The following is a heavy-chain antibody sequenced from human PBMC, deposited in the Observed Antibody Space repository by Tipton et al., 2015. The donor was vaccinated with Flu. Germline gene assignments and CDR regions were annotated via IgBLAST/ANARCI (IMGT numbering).Heavy chain of an antibody. CDR1: GASINNYY. J-gene: IGHJ4*02. CDR3: ERDYGGHIYY. CDR2: IYTSGST. D-gene: IGHD2-21*01. Sequence: TLSLTCTVSGASINNYYWSWIRQPPGKGLEWIGRIYTSGSTNYNPSLKSRVTISVDTSKNQFSLKLSSVTAADTAVYYCERDYGGHIYYWGQGTPVNVS. V-gene: IGHV4-4*08.